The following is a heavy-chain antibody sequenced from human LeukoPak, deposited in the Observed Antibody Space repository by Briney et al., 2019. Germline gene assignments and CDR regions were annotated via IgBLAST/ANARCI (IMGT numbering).Heavy chain of an antibody. CDR2: IYTSGST. CDR1: GGSISSGSYY. Sequence: MPSETLSLTCTVSGGSISSGSYYWSWIRQPAGKGLEWIGRIYTSGSTNYNPSLKSRVTISVDTSKNQFSLKLSSVTAADTAVYYCARVRGSSGSYEYYHYMDVWGKGTTVTISS. J-gene: IGHJ6*03. V-gene: IGHV4-61*02. CDR3: ARVRGSSGSYEYYHYMDV. D-gene: IGHD1-26*01.